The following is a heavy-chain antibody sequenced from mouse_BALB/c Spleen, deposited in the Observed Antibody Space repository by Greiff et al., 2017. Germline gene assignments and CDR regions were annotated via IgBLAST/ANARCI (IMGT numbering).Heavy chain of an antibody. V-gene: IGHV1-69*02. CDR3: ARSGYYYGSSYLLAY. CDR1: GYTFTSYW. CDR2: IDPSDSYT. Sequence: VQLQQPGAELVKPGASVKLSCKASGYTFTSYWMHWVKQRPGQGLEWIGEIDPSDSYTNYNQKFKGKATLTVDKSSSTAYMQLSSLTSEDSAVYYCARSGYYYGSSYLLAYWGQGTLVTVSA. J-gene: IGHJ3*01. D-gene: IGHD1-1*01.